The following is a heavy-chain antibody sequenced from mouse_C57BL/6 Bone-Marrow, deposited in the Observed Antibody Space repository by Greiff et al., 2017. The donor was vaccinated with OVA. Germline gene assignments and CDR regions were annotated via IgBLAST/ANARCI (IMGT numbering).Heavy chain of an antibody. CDR1: GYTFTSYW. Sequence: VQLQQPGAELVKPGASVKLSCKASGYTFTSYWMTWVKQRPGQGLEWIGDIYPGGGSTNYNEKFKSKATLTVDTSSSTAYMQLSSLTSEDSAVDDCARSITAVEATDYGGQGTTLTVSA. D-gene: IGHD1-1*01. V-gene: IGHV1-55*01. CDR3: ARSITAVEATDY. CDR2: IYPGGGST. J-gene: IGHJ2*01.